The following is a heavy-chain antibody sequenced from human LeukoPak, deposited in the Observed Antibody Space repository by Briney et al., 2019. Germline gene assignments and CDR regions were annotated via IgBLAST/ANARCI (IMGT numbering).Heavy chain of an antibody. J-gene: IGHJ4*02. CDR1: GGPITTTNY. CDR2: ISLSGYT. D-gene: IGHD1-26*01. Sequence: SGTLSLTCGVSGGPITTTNYWSWVRQSPGRGLEWIGEISLSGYTGFNPSLRGRVTVSLDESKNHLSLTLTSVTAADTAIYYCSRESGPYSPFGHWGQGILVTVTT. CDR3: SRESGPYSPFGH. V-gene: IGHV4-4*02.